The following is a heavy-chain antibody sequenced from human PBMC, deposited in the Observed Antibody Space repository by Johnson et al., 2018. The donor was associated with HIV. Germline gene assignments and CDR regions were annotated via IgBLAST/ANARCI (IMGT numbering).Heavy chain of an antibody. CDR1: GFTFSNYW. V-gene: IGHV3-7*03. CDR2: LKQDGREQ. D-gene: IGHD2-2*01. Sequence: VQLVESGGGLVQPGGSLRLSCVASGFTFSNYWMSWVRQAPEKGLEWVASLKQDGREQYYVGSVKGRFTISRDNAKNSLSLQMNSLRAEDTALDYCVRGGLGYQNIHDAFDLWGQGTMVTVSS. J-gene: IGHJ3*01. CDR3: VRGGLGYQNIHDAFDL.